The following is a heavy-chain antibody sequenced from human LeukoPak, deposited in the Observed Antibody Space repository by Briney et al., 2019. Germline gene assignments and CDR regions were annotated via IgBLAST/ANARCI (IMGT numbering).Heavy chain of an antibody. CDR3: ARGTIAGAGPCHY. V-gene: IGHV1-3*03. CDR2: INAGNGNT. J-gene: IGHJ4*02. D-gene: IGHD6-13*01. Sequence: ASVKVSCKASGYTFTSYAMHWVRQAPGQRLEWMGWINAGNGNTKYAQEFQGRVTITRDTSASTAYMELSSLRSEDTAVYYCARGTIAGAGPCHYWGQGTLVTVSS. CDR1: GYTFTSYA.